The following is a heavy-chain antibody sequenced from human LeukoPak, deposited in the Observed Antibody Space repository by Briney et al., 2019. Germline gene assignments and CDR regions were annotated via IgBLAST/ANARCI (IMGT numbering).Heavy chain of an antibody. J-gene: IGHJ4*02. D-gene: IGHD6-13*01. CDR3: ARWARGSSWYGELDY. CDR1: GYSISSGYY. V-gene: IGHV4-38-2*02. CDR2: IYHSGST. Sequence: SETLSLTCTVSGYSISSGYYWGWIRQPPGKGLEWIGSIYHSGSTYYNPSLKSRVTISVDTSKNQFSLKLSSVTAADTAVYYCARWARGSSWYGELDYWGQGTLVTVSS.